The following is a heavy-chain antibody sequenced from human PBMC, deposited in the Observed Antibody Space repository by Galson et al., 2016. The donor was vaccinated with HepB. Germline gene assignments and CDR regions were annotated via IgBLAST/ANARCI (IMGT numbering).Heavy chain of an antibody. V-gene: IGHV3-23*03. CDR2: IYSAGKT. CDR1: GLTFSTYA. Sequence: SLRLSCAASGLTFSTYAMSWVRQAPGKGLEWVSLIYSAGKTYYADSVKGRFTISRDHSKNTVYLQMNSLRADDTAMYYCANIGAFNIWGQGTTVTVSS. CDR3: ANIGAFNI. J-gene: IGHJ3*02.